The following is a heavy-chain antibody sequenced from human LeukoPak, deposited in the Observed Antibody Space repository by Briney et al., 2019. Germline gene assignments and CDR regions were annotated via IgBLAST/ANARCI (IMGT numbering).Heavy chain of an antibody. CDR2: INGDGTNT. D-gene: IGHD1-26*01. J-gene: IGHJ4*02. Sequence: TGGSLRLSCAASGFTFSNYAMSWVRQAPGKGLVWVSRINGDGTNTGYADSVKGRFTISKDNGKNTLYLQMNSLRSEDTAVYYCGRETSGSLSNWGQGTLVAVSS. CDR1: GFTFSNYA. V-gene: IGHV3-74*01. CDR3: GRETSGSLSN.